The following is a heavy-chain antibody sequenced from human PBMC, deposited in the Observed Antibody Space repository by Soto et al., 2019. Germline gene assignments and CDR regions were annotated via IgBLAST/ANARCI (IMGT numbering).Heavy chain of an antibody. V-gene: IGHV3-30*18. CDR3: AKDYSSSRHYYYYMDV. CDR1: GFTFSSYG. Sequence: GGSLRLSCAASGFTFSSYGMHWVRQAPGKGLEWVAVISYDGSNKYYADSVKGRFTISRDNSKNTLYLQMNSLRAEDTAVYYCAKDYSSSRHYYYYMDVWGKGTTVTVSS. CDR2: ISYDGSNK. D-gene: IGHD6-13*01. J-gene: IGHJ6*03.